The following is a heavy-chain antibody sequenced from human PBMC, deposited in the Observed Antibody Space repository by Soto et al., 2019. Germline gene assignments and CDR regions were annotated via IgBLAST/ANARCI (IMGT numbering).Heavy chain of an antibody. CDR3: ASGHWNDGWDY. CDR1: GFTFISFS. J-gene: IGHJ4*02. CDR2: ISTGSTNT. Sequence: PGGSLRLSCAASGFTFISFSMHWVRQAPGKGLEWVSYISTGSTNTYYADSVKGRFTISRDNAKNSLYLQMNSLRAEDTALYYCASGHWNDGWDYWGQGTQVTVSS. V-gene: IGHV3-48*01. D-gene: IGHD1-1*01.